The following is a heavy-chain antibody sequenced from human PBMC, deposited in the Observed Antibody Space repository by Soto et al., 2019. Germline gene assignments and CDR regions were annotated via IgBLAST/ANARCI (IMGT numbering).Heavy chain of an antibody. J-gene: IGHJ4*02. CDR2: INAGNGNT. Sequence: GASVKVSCKASGYTFSSYAMHWVRQAPGQRLEWMGWINAGNGNTKYSQKFQGRVTITRDTSASTAYMELSSLRSEDTAVYYCARVSGYYLPDYWGQGTLVTVSS. D-gene: IGHD5-12*01. CDR3: ARVSGYYLPDY. V-gene: IGHV1-3*01. CDR1: GYTFSSYA.